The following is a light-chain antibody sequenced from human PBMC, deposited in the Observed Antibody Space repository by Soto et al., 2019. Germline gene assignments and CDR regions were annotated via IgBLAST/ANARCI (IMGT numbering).Light chain of an antibody. J-gene: IGLJ3*02. CDR3: SSYTTSSTLDVL. V-gene: IGLV2-14*01. Sequence: QSALTQPASVSGSPGQSITISYTGTSSDVGGYNYVSWYQQHPGKAPKLMIYEVSNRPSGVSNRFSGSKSGNTASLTISGLQAEDEADYFCSSYTTSSTLDVLFGGGTKLTVL. CDR1: SSDVGGYNY. CDR2: EVS.